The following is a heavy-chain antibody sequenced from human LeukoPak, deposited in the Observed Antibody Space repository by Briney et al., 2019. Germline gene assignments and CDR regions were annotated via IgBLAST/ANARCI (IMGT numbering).Heavy chain of an antibody. V-gene: IGHV3-23*01. J-gene: IGHJ3*02. CDR2: ISGSGGST. D-gene: IGHD4-23*01. CDR3: AKSPAVDAAFDI. CDR1: GFTFSDYY. Sequence: PGGSLRLSCAASGFTFSDYYMSWIRQAPGKGLEWVSAISGSGGSTYYADSVKGRFTISRDNSKNTLYLQMNSLRAEDTAVYYCAKSPAVDAAFDIWGQGTMVTVSS.